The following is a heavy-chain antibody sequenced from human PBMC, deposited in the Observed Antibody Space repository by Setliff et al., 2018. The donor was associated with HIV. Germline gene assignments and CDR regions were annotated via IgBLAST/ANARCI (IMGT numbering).Heavy chain of an antibody. CDR1: RYSFTAYY. J-gene: IGHJ4*02. D-gene: IGHD3-22*01. CDR2: INPDSGGT. Sequence: AASVKVSCKPSRYSFTAYYIHWVRQAPGQGLEWMGWINPDSGGTKYAQKFQGRVTMSRDTSISTAYMELSRLTSDDTAVFYCARDQATYYYDTSGHEFDYWGQGTLVTVSS. CDR3: ARDQATYYYDTSGHEFDY. V-gene: IGHV1-2*02.